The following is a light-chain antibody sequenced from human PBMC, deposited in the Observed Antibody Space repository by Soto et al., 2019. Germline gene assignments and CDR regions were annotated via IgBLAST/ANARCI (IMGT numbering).Light chain of an antibody. CDR1: QSVLYSSNNRNY. CDR3: QQYFKTPPT. CDR2: WAS. Sequence: DIVMTQSPDSLAVSLGERATINCKSNQSVLYSSNNRNYLAWYQQKPGQPPKLLIYWASTRESGVPDRFSGSGSGTDLTLTIRSLQAEDVAIYYCQQYFKTPPTFGGGARVEIK. J-gene: IGKJ4*01. V-gene: IGKV4-1*01.